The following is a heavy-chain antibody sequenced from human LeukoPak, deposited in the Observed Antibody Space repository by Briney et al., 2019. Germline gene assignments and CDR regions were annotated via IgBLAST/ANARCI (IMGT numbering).Heavy chain of an antibody. CDR2: IYYSGST. D-gene: IGHD6-6*01. V-gene: IGHV4-59*01. J-gene: IGHJ4*02. Sequence: PSETLSLTCTVSGGSISSYYWSWIRQPPGKGLEWIGYIYYSGSTNYNPSLKSRVTISVDTSKSQFSLKLSSVTAADTAVYYCARRIAARAFDYWGQGTLVTVSS. CDR1: GGSISSYY. CDR3: ARRIAARAFDY.